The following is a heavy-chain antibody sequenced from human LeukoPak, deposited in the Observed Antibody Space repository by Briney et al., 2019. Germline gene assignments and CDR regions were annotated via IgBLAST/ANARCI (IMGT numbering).Heavy chain of an antibody. V-gene: IGHV3-23*01. J-gene: IGHJ4*02. CDR3: AKSRYDFWSGCDY. D-gene: IGHD3/OR15-3a*01. CDR1: VFTFSTYA. CDR2: ISDSGGST. Sequence: GGSLRLSCAASVFTFSTYAMSWVRQAPGKGLDWVSTISDSGGSTYYADSVKGRFTISRDNSKNTLYLQMNSLRVEDTAIYYCAKSRYDFWSGCDYWGQGTLVTVSS.